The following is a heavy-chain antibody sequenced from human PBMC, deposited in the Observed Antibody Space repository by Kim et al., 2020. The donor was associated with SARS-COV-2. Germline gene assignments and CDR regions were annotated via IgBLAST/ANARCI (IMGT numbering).Heavy chain of an antibody. CDR2: MNPNSGNT. CDR1: GYTFTNHD. V-gene: IGHV1-8*02. CDR3: ARERGGNFVLFDS. J-gene: IGHJ4*02. D-gene: IGHD1-1*01. Sequence: ASVKVSCKASGYTFTNHDINWVRQATGQGLEWMGWMNPNSGNTGYAQKFQGRVTMTRSTSISTAYMELSSLKSEDTAVYFCARERGGNFVLFDSWGQGTLVTVSS.